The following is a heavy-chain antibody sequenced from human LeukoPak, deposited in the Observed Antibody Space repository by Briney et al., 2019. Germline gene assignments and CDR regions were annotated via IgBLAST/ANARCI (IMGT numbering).Heavy chain of an antibody. J-gene: IGHJ6*03. V-gene: IGHV4-4*07. CDR2: IYSSGRT. CDR3: ARGRDGYYYYMDV. CDR1: GGSISGDY. Sequence: SETLSLTCTVSGGSISGDYWSWIRQPAGKGLEWIGRIYSSGRTDYNPSLKSRVTMSVDTSKNQFSLKLSSVTAADTAVYYCARGRDGYYYYMDVWGKGTTVTISS. D-gene: IGHD5-24*01.